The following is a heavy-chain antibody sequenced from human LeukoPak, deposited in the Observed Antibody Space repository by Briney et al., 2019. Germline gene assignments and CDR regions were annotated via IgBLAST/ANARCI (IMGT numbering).Heavy chain of an antibody. D-gene: IGHD2-21*01. J-gene: IGHJ3*02. CDR2: ISSSGSTI. V-gene: IGHV3-11*01. Sequence: GGSLRLSCAASGFTFSDYYMSWIRQAPGKGLEWVSYISSSGSTIYYADSVKGRFTISRDNAKNSLYLEMTSLKIEDTAMYYWVSDSGIGGAFRIWGQGTRVTVSS. CDR1: GFTFSDYY. CDR3: VSDSGIGGAFRI.